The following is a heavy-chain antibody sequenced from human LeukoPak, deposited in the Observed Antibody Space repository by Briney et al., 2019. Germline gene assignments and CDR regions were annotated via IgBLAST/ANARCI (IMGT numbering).Heavy chain of an antibody. CDR3: AKDKFGLVRWTWRYMDV. Sequence: GGSLRLSCAASGFTFDDYDMHWVRQAPGKGLEWVSLISWDGGSTYYADSVKGRFTISRDNSKNSLYLQMNSLRAEDTALYYCAKDKFGLVRWTWRYMDVWGKGTTVTVSS. V-gene: IGHV3-43D*03. CDR1: GFTFDDYD. D-gene: IGHD6-19*01. J-gene: IGHJ6*03. CDR2: ISWDGGST.